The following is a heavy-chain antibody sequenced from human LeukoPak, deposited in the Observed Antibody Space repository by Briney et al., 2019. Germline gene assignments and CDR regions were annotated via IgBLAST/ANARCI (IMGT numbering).Heavy chain of an antibody. Sequence: GASVKVSCKASGGTFTSYAISWVRQAPGQGLEWMGGIIPILGTANYAQKFQGRVTITADESTSTSYMELSSLRSEDTAVYYCASVRKPVTIFGVVDNQDAFDIWGQGTMVTVSS. CDR2: IIPILGTA. D-gene: IGHD3-3*01. J-gene: IGHJ3*02. CDR3: ASVRKPVTIFGVVDNQDAFDI. V-gene: IGHV1-69*13. CDR1: GGTFTSYA.